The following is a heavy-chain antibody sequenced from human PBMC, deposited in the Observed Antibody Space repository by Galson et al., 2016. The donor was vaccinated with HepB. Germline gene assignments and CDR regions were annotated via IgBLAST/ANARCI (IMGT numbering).Heavy chain of an antibody. CDR1: GYTFTRYG. V-gene: IGHV1-18*04. CDR3: ARDRVERINVAAGLVDY. J-gene: IGHJ4*02. Sequence: VKVSCKASGYTFTRYGISWVRQAPGQGLEWMGWISTYNGNTNYVQKLQGRLTMTTDTSTSTAYMELRSLRSDDTAWYYCARDRVERINVAAGLVDYWGQGALVTVSS. D-gene: IGHD2-15*01. CDR2: ISTYNGNT.